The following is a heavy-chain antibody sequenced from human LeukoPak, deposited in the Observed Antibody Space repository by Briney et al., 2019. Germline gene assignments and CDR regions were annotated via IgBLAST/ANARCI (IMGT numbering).Heavy chain of an antibody. Sequence: ASVKVSCKASGYTFTSYDINWVRQATGQGLEWMGWMNPNSGNTGYAQKFQGRVTMTRDISTSTDYMELSSLRSEDTAIYYCARDNSVGDNAWWFDPWGRGTLVTVSS. J-gene: IGHJ5*02. CDR2: MNPNSGNT. CDR1: GYTFTSYD. D-gene: IGHD1-26*01. V-gene: IGHV1-8*02. CDR3: ARDNSVGDNAWWFDP.